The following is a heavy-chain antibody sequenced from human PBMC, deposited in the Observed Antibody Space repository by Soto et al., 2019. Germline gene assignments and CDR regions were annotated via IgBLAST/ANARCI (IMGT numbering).Heavy chain of an antibody. Sequence: EVQLVQSGAEVTKPGESLKISCKGSGYNFASYWLGWVRQMPGKGLEWMGLIYPGDSDTRYSPSFQGQVTISADKSISTAYLQWSSLKASDTAIYYCARLEDCGGGCYPWKFDYWGQGTLVTVSS. CDR2: IYPGDSDT. CDR1: GYNFASYW. J-gene: IGHJ4*02. CDR3: ARLEDCGGGCYPWKFDY. D-gene: IGHD2-21*02. V-gene: IGHV5-51*01.